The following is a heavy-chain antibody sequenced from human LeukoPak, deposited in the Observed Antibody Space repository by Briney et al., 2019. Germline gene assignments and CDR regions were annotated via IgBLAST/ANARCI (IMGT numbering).Heavy chain of an antibody. V-gene: IGHV3-21*01. CDR2: ISSSSSSYI. D-gene: IGHD2-2*02. CDR3: ARDEYCSSTSCYNAFDI. Sequence: GGSLRLSCAASGFTFSSYSMNWVRQAPGKGLEWVSSISSSSSSYIYYADSVKGRFTIPRDNAKNSLYLQMNSLRAEDTAVYYCARDEYCSSTSCYNAFDIWGQGTMVTVSS. CDR1: GFTFSSYS. J-gene: IGHJ3*02.